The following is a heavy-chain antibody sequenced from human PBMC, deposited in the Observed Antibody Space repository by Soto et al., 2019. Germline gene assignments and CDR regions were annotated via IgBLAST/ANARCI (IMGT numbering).Heavy chain of an antibody. Sequence: PSETLSLTCAVYGGSFSGYYWSWIRQPPGKGLEWIGEINHSGSTNYNPSLKSRVTISVDTSKNQFSLKLSSVTAADTAVYYCARAGYYDFWSVYGMDVWGQGTTVTVSS. D-gene: IGHD3-3*01. CDR2: INHSGST. J-gene: IGHJ6*02. CDR3: ARAGYYDFWSVYGMDV. CDR1: GGSFSGYY. V-gene: IGHV4-34*01.